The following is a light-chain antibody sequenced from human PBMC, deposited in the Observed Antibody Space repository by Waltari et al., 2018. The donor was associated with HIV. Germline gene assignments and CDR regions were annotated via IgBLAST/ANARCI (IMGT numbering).Light chain of an antibody. CDR2: DVT. J-gene: IGLJ3*02. Sequence: QSALTQPRSVSGSPGQSVAISCTGTSSDVGGYNSVSWYQQHPGKALKLMLYDVTKRPSGVPDRFSGSKSGNTASLTISGLQAEDEADYYCCSYAGSYTFVFGGGTKLTVL. CDR3: CSYAGSYTFV. V-gene: IGLV2-11*01. CDR1: SSDVGGYNS.